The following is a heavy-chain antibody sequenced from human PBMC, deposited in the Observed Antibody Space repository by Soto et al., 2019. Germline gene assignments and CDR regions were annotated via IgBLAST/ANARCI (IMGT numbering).Heavy chain of an antibody. CDR2: ISAYNGNT. D-gene: IGHD3-9*01. Sequence: GASVKVSCKASGYTFTSYGISWVRQAPGQGLEWMGWISAYNGNTNYAQKLQGRGTMTTDTSTSTAYMELRSLRSDDTAVYYCERVSYAEHVLRYFDWSPDAFDIWGQGTMVTVSS. CDR1: GYTFTSYG. J-gene: IGHJ3*02. CDR3: ERVSYAEHVLRYFDWSPDAFDI. V-gene: IGHV1-18*04.